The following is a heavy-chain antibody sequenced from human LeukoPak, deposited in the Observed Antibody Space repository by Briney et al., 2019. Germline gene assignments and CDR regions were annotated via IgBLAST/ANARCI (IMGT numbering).Heavy chain of an antibody. J-gene: IGHJ5*02. Sequence: GGSLRLSCAASGFTFSSYGMHWVRQAPGKGLEWVAVIWYGGSNKYYADSVKGRFTISRDDSQNTLYLQMDNLKAEDTAVYYCTTWLSYGSDDWSDPWGQGTLVTVSS. D-gene: IGHD5-18*01. CDR1: GFTFSSYG. CDR2: IWYGGSNK. V-gene: IGHV3-33*01. CDR3: TTWLSYGSDDWSDP.